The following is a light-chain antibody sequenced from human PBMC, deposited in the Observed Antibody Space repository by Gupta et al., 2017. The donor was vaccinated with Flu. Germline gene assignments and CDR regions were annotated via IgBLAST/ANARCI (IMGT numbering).Light chain of an antibody. J-gene: IGKJ3*01. Sequence: VMTQSPVTLSVSPGASVSLSCRASQTAITNLVWYQQRPGQAPRLLIYGASTRVTGIPARFSGSGSGTEFTLTISSLDSEDVAVYYCKQYDKLPLTFGPGTKVEIK. CDR2: GAS. CDR1: QTAITN. V-gene: IGKV3D-15*01. CDR3: KQYDKLPLT.